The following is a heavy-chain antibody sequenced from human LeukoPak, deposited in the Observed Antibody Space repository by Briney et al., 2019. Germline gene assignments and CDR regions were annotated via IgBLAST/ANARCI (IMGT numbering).Heavy chain of an antibody. V-gene: IGHV3-11*05. Sequence: GGSLRLSCAASGFTFSDYYMSWIRQAPGKGLEWVSYISSCSSYTKYADSVKGRFTISRDNAKNSLYLQMNSLRAEDTAVYYCAIARRDGYTAVFDYWGQGTLVTVSS. CDR3: AIARRDGYTAVFDY. CDR2: ISSCSSYT. D-gene: IGHD5-24*01. J-gene: IGHJ4*02. CDR1: GFTFSDYY.